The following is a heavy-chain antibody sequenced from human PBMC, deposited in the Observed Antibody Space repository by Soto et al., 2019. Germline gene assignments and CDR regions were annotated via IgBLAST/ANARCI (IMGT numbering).Heavy chain of an antibody. CDR3: AREGDYYASSGYFLRDAFDV. CDR1: GFTFSDYY. J-gene: IGHJ3*01. V-gene: IGHV3-11*01. CDR2: ISSSDTTI. Sequence: QVQLVESGGGLVKPGGSLRLSCAASGFTFSDYYMSWIRQAPGKGLEWISYISSSDTTIDYADSVKGRFTISRDNAKNSLYLEMNSLRAEDTAVYYCAREGDYYASSGYFLRDAFDVWGQGTMVTVSS. D-gene: IGHD3-22*01.